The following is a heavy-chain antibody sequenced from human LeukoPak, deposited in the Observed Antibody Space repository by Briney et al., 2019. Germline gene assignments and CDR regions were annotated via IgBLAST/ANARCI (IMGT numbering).Heavy chain of an antibody. D-gene: IGHD3-22*01. CDR1: GYSFTTYW. V-gene: IGHV5-10-1*01. J-gene: IGHJ4*02. CDR2: IDPSDSYT. CDR3: ARPLTGGYTPLDY. Sequence: GESLKLSCRGSGYSFTTYWIGWVRQMPGKGLEWMGRIDPSDSYTDYSPSFQGHVTISADKSVYTAYLQWSSLKASDTAMYYCARPLTGGYTPLDYWGQGTLVTVSS.